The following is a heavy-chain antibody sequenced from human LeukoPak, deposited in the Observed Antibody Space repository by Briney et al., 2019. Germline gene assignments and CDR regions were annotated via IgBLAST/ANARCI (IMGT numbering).Heavy chain of an antibody. Sequence: GGSLRLSCAASGFTFSSYAMSWVRQAPGKGLEWVSAISGSGGSTYYADPVKGRFTISRDNSKNTLYLQMNSLRAEDTAVYYCAKDLFITMIVVVTPSLDYWGQGTLVTVSS. D-gene: IGHD3-22*01. J-gene: IGHJ4*02. CDR3: AKDLFITMIVVVTPSLDY. CDR1: GFTFSSYA. V-gene: IGHV3-23*01. CDR2: ISGSGGST.